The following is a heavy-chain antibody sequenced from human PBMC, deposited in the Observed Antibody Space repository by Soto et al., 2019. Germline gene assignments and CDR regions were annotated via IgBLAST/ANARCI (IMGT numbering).Heavy chain of an antibody. V-gene: IGHV5-10-1*03. CDR3: ARHPPSAEKLRFLEWLSGWFDP. CDR1: GYSFTSYW. Sequence: EVQLVQSGAEVKNPGESLRISCKGSGYSFTSYWISWVRQMPGKGLEWMGRIDPSDSYTNYSPSFQGHVTISADKSISTAYLQWSSLKDSDTDMYYCARHPPSAEKLRFLEWLSGWFDPWGQGTLVTVSS. D-gene: IGHD3-3*01. J-gene: IGHJ5*02. CDR2: IDPSDSYT.